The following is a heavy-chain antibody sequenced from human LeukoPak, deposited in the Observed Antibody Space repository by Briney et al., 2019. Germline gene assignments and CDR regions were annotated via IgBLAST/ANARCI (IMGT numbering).Heavy chain of an antibody. CDR1: GASFSRSPYN. Sequence: SETLSLTCTVSGASFSRSPYNWGWIRQPPGKGLQWIGSLYYTGTTYYNESLQSRVTISGDTSKSQFSLKLTSVTAADTAVYYCAAEGEQSYDAFDIWGQGTMVTVSS. CDR3: AAEGEQSYDAFDI. V-gene: IGHV4-39*07. D-gene: IGHD3-16*01. J-gene: IGHJ3*02. CDR2: LYYTGTT.